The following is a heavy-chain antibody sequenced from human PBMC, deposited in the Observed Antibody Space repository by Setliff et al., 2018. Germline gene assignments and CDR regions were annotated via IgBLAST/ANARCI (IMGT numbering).Heavy chain of an antibody. CDR1: GGSISSYY. D-gene: IGHD6-13*01. CDR3: ARRADYSRSWSYYFDC. Sequence: PPETLSLTCTVSGGSISSYYWSWIRQPPGKGLEWIGYIYYSGNTYYNPSLKRRVTISVDTSNDQFSLNLNSVTAADTAVYFCARRADYSRSWSYYFDCWGQGTLVTVSS. J-gene: IGHJ4*02. CDR2: IYYSGNT. V-gene: IGHV4-59*08.